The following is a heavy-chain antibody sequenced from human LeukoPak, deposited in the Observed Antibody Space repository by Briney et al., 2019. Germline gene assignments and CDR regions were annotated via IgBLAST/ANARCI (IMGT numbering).Heavy chain of an antibody. J-gene: IGHJ4*02. CDR3: ARTGTTGDYFDY. V-gene: IGHV4-59*01. CDR2: IYYSGST. D-gene: IGHD1-1*01. CDR1: GGSIRSYY. Sequence: SETLSLTCAVSGGSIRSYYWSWIRQPPGKGLEWIGYIYYSGSTNYNPSLKSRVTISVDTSKNQFSLRLTSVTAADTAVYYCARTGTTGDYFDYWGQGTLVTVSS.